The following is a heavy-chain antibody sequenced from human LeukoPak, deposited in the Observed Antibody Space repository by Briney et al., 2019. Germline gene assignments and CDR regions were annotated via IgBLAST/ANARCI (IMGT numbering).Heavy chain of an antibody. D-gene: IGHD3-9*01. CDR1: GFTFSSYA. CDR2: ISSNGGST. V-gene: IGHV3-64*01. Sequence: GGSLRLSCAASGFTFSSYAMHWVRQAPGEGLEYVSAISSNGGSTYYANSVKGRFTISRDNSKNTLYLQMGSVRAEDMAVYYCARAHRYFDWLLSPFDYWGQGTLVTVSS. J-gene: IGHJ4*02. CDR3: ARAHRYFDWLLSPFDY.